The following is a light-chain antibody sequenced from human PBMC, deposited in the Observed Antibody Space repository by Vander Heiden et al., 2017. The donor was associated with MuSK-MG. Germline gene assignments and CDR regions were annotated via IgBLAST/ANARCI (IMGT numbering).Light chain of an antibody. J-gene: IGKJ1*01. Sequence: DIQMTQSPSSLSASVLDRVTITCRASQSISSYLNWYQQKPGQAPKLLIDAASSLQSGVPSRFSGSGSGTDFTLTISSLQPEDFATYYCQQSDSTPQTFGQGTKVEIK. CDR2: AAS. CDR3: QQSDSTPQT. V-gene: IGKV1-39*01. CDR1: QSISSY.